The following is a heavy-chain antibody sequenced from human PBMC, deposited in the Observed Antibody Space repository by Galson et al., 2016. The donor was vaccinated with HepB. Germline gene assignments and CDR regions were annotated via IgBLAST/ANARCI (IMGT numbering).Heavy chain of an antibody. D-gene: IGHD3-10*01. J-gene: IGHJ4*02. Sequence: SLRLSCAASGFTVGNNYMAWVRQAPGKGLEWVSFIYSGGRPDYRNSVKGRFIISRASSKNTVYLQMDSLRAEDTAMYYCTTGNLPGGHCWGQGTLVTVSS. V-gene: IGHV3-66*01. CDR2: IYSGGRP. CDR3: TTGNLPGGHC. CDR1: GFTVGNNY.